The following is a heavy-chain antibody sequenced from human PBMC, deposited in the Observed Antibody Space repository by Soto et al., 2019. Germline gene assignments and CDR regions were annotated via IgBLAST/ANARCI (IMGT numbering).Heavy chain of an antibody. Sequence: SVKVSCKASGGTFSSYAISWVRQAPGQGLEWMGGIIPIFGTANYAQKFQGRVTITADESTSTAYMELSSLRSEDTAVYYCAGHGVSRGIAAAGTFYYYGMDVWGQGTTVTVSS. CDR2: IIPIFGTA. CDR1: GGTFSSYA. J-gene: IGHJ6*02. V-gene: IGHV1-69*13. D-gene: IGHD6-13*01. CDR3: AGHGVSRGIAAAGTFYYYGMDV.